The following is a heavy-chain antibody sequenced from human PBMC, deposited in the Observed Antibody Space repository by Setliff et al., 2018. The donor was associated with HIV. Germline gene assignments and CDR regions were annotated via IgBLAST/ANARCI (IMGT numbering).Heavy chain of an antibody. CDR2: IGTYSGNT. CDR1: GYNFTNYG. Sequence: GASVKVSCKASGYNFTNYGIGWARQAPGQGLEYLGWIGTYSGNTDYAQSVQGRVTMTRDTSTGTVYMDLRSLRSDDTAVYYCARDHGGNSGYNWFDPWGQGTLVTVSS. D-gene: IGHD2-21*02. CDR3: ARDHGGNSGYNWFDP. V-gene: IGHV1-18*01. J-gene: IGHJ5*02.